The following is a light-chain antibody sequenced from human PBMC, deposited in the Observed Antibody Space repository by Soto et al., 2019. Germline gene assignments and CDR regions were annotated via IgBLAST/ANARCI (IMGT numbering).Light chain of an antibody. CDR2: GNN. CDR3: QSYDSSMTGSV. J-gene: IGLJ1*01. V-gene: IGLV1-40*01. Sequence: VLTQPPSVSGAPGQTVTISCTGSNSNIGVGFDVHWYQQIPGTASKLVLYGNNIRPSGVPDRFSGSRSGSSASLAITGLQAEDEADYYCQSYDSSMTGSVFGNGTKVTVL. CDR1: NSNIGVGFD.